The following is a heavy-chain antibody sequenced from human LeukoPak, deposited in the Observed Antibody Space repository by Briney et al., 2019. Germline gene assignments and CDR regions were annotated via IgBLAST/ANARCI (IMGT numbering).Heavy chain of an antibody. CDR2: INHSGST. V-gene: IGHV4-34*01. J-gene: IGHJ4*02. CDR3: ARASLRFGELMY. Sequence: SETLSLTCAVYGGSFSGYYWSWIRQPPGKGLEWIGEINHSGSTNYNPSLKSRLTISVDTSKNQFSLKLSSVTAADTAVYYCARASLRFGELMYWGQGTLVTVSS. D-gene: IGHD3-10*01. CDR1: GGSFSGYY.